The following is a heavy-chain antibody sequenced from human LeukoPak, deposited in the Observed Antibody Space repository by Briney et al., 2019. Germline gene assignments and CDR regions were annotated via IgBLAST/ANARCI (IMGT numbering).Heavy chain of an antibody. V-gene: IGHV4-61*01. CDR2: ISLSRST. CDR1: GGSLSGDNYY. D-gene: IGHD3-16*01. J-gene: IGHJ4*02. CDR3: AKTGAPMGGY. Sequence: AETLSLTCTPSGGSLSGDNYYWSWIRQPPVKGLQWIAYISLSRSTNYNPSLKSRVTISLATSKNQFSLGLTSVTAADTAVYYCAKTGAPMGGYWGQGTLVTVSS.